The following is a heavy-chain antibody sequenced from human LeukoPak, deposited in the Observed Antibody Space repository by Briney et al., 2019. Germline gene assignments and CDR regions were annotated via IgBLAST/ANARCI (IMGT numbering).Heavy chain of an antibody. CDR2: IYYNGST. CDR3: ARVDSGYGLVDY. Sequence: SETLSLTCTVSGGSISSGGYYWSWVRQHPGMGLEWIGCIYYNGSTYYNPSLKSRITLSVDTSKNQFSLNLSSVTAADTAVYYCARVDSGYGLVDYWGQGTLVTVSS. V-gene: IGHV4-31*03. CDR1: GGSISSGGYY. D-gene: IGHD5-12*01. J-gene: IGHJ4*02.